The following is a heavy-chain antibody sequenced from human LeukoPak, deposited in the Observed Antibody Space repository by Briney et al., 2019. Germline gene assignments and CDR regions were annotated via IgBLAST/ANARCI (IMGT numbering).Heavy chain of an antibody. CDR3: AKDRVYYDFWSGYYGHWFDP. V-gene: IGHV3-30*18. D-gene: IGHD3-3*01. CDR2: ISYDGSDK. Sequence: HPGGSLRLSCAASGFTFSSSDIHWVRQAPGKGLEWVAFISYDGSDKYYAESVKGRFTVSRDNSKHTLYLQMNSLRAEDTAVYYCAKDRVYYDFWSGYYGHWFDPWGQGTLVTVSS. CDR1: GFTFSSSD. J-gene: IGHJ5*02.